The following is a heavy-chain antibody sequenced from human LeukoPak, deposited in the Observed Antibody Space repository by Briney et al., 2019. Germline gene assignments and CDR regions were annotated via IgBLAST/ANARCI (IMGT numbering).Heavy chain of an antibody. Sequence: GGSLRLSCAASGFSFSDYYMMWIRQAPGKGLEWVSYISSGGSYTNYADSAKGRFTISRDNAKNSLYLQMNSLRVEDTAVYYCARDSGSYHIDFWGQGTLVTFSS. D-gene: IGHD1-26*01. V-gene: IGHV3-11*06. J-gene: IGHJ4*02. CDR2: ISSGGSYT. CDR3: ARDSGSYHIDF. CDR1: GFSFSDYY.